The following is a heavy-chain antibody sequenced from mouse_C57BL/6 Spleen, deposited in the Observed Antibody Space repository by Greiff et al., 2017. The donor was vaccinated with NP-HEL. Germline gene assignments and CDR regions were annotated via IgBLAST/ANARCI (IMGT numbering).Heavy chain of an antibody. CDR3: AREDYDYDGGYWYFDV. J-gene: IGHJ1*03. CDR1: GYSITSGYY. D-gene: IGHD2-4*01. CDR2: ISYDGSN. Sequence: QQSGPGLVKPSQSLSLTCSVTGYSITSGYYWNWIRQFPGNKLEWMGYISYDGSNNYNPSLKNRISITRDTSKNQFFLKLNSVTTEDTATYYCAREDYDYDGGYWYFDVWGTGTTVTVSS. V-gene: IGHV3-6*01.